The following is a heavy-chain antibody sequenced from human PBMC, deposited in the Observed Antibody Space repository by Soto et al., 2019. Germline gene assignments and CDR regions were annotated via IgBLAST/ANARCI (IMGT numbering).Heavy chain of an antibody. V-gene: IGHV2-5*02. Sequence: QITLKESGPTLVKPTQTLTLTCTFSGFSLSTSGVGVSWIRQPPGKALEWLALIYWDDDKRYSPSLKSRLTITKDTSKNQVVLTMNNMDPVDTATYYCGHDYGERGYFDYWGQGTPVTVSS. J-gene: IGHJ4*02. CDR2: IYWDDDK. CDR1: GFSLSTSGVG. CDR3: GHDYGERGYFDY. D-gene: IGHD4-17*01.